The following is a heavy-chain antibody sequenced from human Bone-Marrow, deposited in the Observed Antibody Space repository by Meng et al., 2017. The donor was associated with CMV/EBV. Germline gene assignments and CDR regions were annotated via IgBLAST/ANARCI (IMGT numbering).Heavy chain of an antibody. CDR1: GFTFSSYW. Sequence: GGSLRLSCAASGFTFSSYWMHWVRQAPGKGLVWVSRIDSDGSTTNYADSAKGRFTISRDHAKNTLYLQMSSLRAEGTAVYYCARVPSDWEAFDIWGQGTMVTVSS. CDR3: ARVPSDWEAFDI. CDR2: IDSDGSTT. V-gene: IGHV3-74*01. D-gene: IGHD1-26*01. J-gene: IGHJ3*02.